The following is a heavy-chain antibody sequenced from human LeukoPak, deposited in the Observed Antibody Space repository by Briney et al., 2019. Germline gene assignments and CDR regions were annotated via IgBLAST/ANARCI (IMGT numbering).Heavy chain of an antibody. D-gene: IGHD1-26*01. CDR3: ARLEWELNGNNWFDP. CDR2: ISAYNGNT. CDR1: GYTFTSYG. V-gene: IGHV1-18*01. Sequence: GASVKVSCKASGYTFTSYGISWVRQAPGQGLEWMGWISAYNGNTNYAQKLQGRVTMTTDTSTSTAYMELRSLRSDDTAVYYCARLEWELNGNNWFDPWGQGTLVTVSS. J-gene: IGHJ5*02.